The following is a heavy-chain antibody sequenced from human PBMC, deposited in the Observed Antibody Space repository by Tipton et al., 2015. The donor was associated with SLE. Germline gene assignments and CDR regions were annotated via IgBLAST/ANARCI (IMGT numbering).Heavy chain of an antibody. CDR2: IDPSDSDT. CDR3: ARRWVQTVFDY. Sequence: QLVQSGAEVKKPGESLKISCKGFGYSFTSYWIGWVRQMPGKGLECMGMIDPSDSDTRYNPSFQGHVSMSIDRSTTTAYLQWRSLKASDTAMYFCARRWVQTVFDYWGQGTLVTVSS. J-gene: IGHJ4*02. D-gene: IGHD3-10*01. V-gene: IGHV5-51*03. CDR1: GYSFTSYW.